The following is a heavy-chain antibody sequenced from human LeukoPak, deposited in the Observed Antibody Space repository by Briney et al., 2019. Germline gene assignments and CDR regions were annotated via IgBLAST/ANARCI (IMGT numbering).Heavy chain of an antibody. V-gene: IGHV3-23*01. CDR1: GFSFSDYA. D-gene: IGHD5-12*01. J-gene: IGHJ3*02. Sequence: PGGSLRLSCAASGFSFSDYAMNWVRQAPGKGLEWVSTISGSGGSTYYADSVKGRFTISRDNFKNTLYLQMNSLRAEDTAVYYCAHMVDTVATIREVAFDIWGQGTVVTVSS. CDR3: AHMVDTVATIREVAFDI. CDR2: ISGSGGST.